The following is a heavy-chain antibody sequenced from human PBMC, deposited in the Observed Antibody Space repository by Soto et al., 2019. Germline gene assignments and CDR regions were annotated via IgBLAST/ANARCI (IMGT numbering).Heavy chain of an antibody. CDR2: ISGSGGST. J-gene: IGHJ4*02. CDR1: GFTFSSYA. Sequence: GGSLRLSCAASGFTFSSYAMSWVRQAPGKGLEWVSAISGSGGSTYYADSVKGRFTISRDNSKNTLYLQMNSLRAEDTAVYYCAKDYSRGCYGGFAYWGQGTLVTVSP. D-gene: IGHD6-19*01. V-gene: IGHV3-23*01. CDR3: AKDYSRGCYGGFAY.